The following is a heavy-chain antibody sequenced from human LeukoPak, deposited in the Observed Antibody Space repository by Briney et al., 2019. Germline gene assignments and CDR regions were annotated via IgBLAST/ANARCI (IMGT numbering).Heavy chain of an antibody. CDR1: GDSVNNW. V-gene: IGHV4/OR15-8*02. J-gene: IGHJ4*02. CDR3: ARDVNFSETWAFDY. CDR2: THHTRGT. D-gene: IGHD1-20*01. Sequence: SETMSLTCVVSGDSVNNWWTWVRQPPGKGLEWIGETHHTRGTNYKPSLRDRAAISMDKSRNQFSLKLTSVTAADTAVYYCARDVNFSETWAFDYWGQGILVTVSS.